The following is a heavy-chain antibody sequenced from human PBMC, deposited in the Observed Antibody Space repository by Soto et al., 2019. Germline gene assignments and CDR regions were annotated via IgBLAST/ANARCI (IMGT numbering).Heavy chain of an antibody. CDR1: GFTFSSYG. CDR2: ISYDGSNK. V-gene: IGHV3-30*18. J-gene: IGHJ4*02. CDR3: AKDLSGGLYYFDY. Sequence: GGSLRLSCAASGFTFSSYGMHWVRQAPGKGLEWVAVISYDGSNKYYADSVKGRFTISRDNSKNTLYLQMNSLRAEDTAVYYCAKDLSGGLYYFDYWGQGTLVTVSS. D-gene: IGHD1-26*01.